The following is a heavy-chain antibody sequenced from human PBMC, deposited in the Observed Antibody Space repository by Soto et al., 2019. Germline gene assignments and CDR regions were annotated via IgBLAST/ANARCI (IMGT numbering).Heavy chain of an antibody. Sequence: PGGSLRLSCTASGFPFRSYTMSWVRQAPGKGLEWVSAISGSGGSTYYADSVKGRFTISRDNSKNTLYLQMNSLRAEDTAVYYCAKDAIGYCISTSCYSVDYWGQGTLVTVSS. V-gene: IGHV3-23*01. CDR2: ISGSGGST. CDR1: GFPFRSYT. CDR3: AKDAIGYCISTSCYSVDY. D-gene: IGHD2-2*01. J-gene: IGHJ4*02.